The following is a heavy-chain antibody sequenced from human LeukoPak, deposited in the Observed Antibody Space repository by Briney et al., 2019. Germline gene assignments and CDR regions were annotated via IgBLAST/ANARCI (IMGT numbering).Heavy chain of an antibody. CDR3: ARLSGLAAFDY. Sequence: PSETLSLTCTVSGGSISSGSYYWSWIRQPAGKGLEWIGRIYSSGSTNYNPSLKSRVTISVDTSKNQFSPKLNSVTAADTAVYYCARLSGLAAFDYWGQGTLVTVSS. CDR1: GGSISSGSYY. D-gene: IGHD2-15*01. CDR2: IYSSGST. J-gene: IGHJ4*02. V-gene: IGHV4-61*02.